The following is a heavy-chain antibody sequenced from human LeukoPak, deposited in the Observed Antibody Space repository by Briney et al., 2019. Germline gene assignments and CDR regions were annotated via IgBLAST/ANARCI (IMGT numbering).Heavy chain of an antibody. J-gene: IGHJ3*02. CDR2: IYYSGST. Sequence: SETLSLTCTVSGGSISSYYWSWIRQPPGKGLEWIGYIYYSGSTNYNPSLKSRVTISVDTSKNQFSLKLSSVTAADTAVYYCARDMVRGVDALDIWGQGTMVTVSS. D-gene: IGHD3-10*01. V-gene: IGHV4-59*01. CDR3: ARDMVRGVDALDI. CDR1: GGSISSYY.